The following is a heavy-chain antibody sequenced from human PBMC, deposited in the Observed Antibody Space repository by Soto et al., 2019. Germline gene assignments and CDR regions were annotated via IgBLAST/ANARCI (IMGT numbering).Heavy chain of an antibody. J-gene: IGHJ4*02. V-gene: IGHV3-30*18. D-gene: IGHD6-19*01. CDR1: GFTFSRFD. Sequence: GGSLRLSCAASGFTFSRFDMHWVRQAPGKGLQWVALIAYDGSNKYYADSVKGRFTISRDISKNTLFLQMDSLRAEDTAVYYCAKGLTSGWYYFDYWGQGTLVTVSS. CDR2: IAYDGSNK. CDR3: AKGLTSGWYYFDY.